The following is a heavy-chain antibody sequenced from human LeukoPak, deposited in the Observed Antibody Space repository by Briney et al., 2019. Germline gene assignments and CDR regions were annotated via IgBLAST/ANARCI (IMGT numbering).Heavy chain of an antibody. CDR1: GLTFSSHW. J-gene: IGHJ4*02. D-gene: IGHD6-13*01. CDR3: GKEIGSRDDD. CDR2: ISWNSGSI. Sequence: GGSLRLSCAASGLTFSSHWMHWVRQAPGKGLEWVSGISWNSGSIGYADSVKGRFTISRDNAKNSLFLQMNSLRTEDTALYYCGKEIGSRDDDWGQGTLVTVSS. V-gene: IGHV3-9*01.